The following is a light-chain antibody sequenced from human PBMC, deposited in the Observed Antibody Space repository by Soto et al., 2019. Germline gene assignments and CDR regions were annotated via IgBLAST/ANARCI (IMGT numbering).Light chain of an antibody. V-gene: IGLV2-18*02. CDR1: SSDVGSYNR. Sequence: QSVLTQPPSVSGSPGQSVTIPCTGTSSDVGSYNRVSWYQQPPGTAPKLMIYDVSNRPSGVPDRFSGSKSGNTASLTISGLQAEDEADYYCSSFTSSSTYVFGTGTKVTVL. CDR3: SSFTSSSTYV. CDR2: DVS. J-gene: IGLJ1*01.